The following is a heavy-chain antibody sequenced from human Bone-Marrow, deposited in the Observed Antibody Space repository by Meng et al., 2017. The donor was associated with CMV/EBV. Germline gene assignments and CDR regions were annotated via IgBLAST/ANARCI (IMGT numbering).Heavy chain of an antibody. CDR2: INPSGGST. J-gene: IGHJ6*02. Sequence: ASVKVSCKASGYTFTSYYMHWMRQAPGQGLEWMGIINPSGGSTSYAQKFQGRVTMTRDTSTSTVYMELSSLRSEDTAVYYCAKGSYYDFWSGYFPYYYGMDVWGQGTTVTVSS. CDR3: AKGSYYDFWSGYFPYYYGMDV. V-gene: IGHV1-46*01. CDR1: GYTFTSYY. D-gene: IGHD3-3*01.